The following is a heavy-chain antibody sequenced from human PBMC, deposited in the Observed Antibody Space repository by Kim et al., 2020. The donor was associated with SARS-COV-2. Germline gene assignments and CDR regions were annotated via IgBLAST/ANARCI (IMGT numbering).Heavy chain of an antibody. CDR3: ARVPGYYYDSSGYFDY. J-gene: IGHJ4*02. V-gene: IGHV4-31*03. CDR1: GGSISSGGYY. D-gene: IGHD3-22*01. CDR2: IYYSGST. Sequence: SETLSLTCTVSGGSISSGGYYWSWIRQHPGKGLEWIGYIYYSGSTYYNPSLKSRVTISVDTSKNQFSLKLSSVTAADTAVYYCARVPGYYYDSSGYFDYWGQGTLVTVSS.